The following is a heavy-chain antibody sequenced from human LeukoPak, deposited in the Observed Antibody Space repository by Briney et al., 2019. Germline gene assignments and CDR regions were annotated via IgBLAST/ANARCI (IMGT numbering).Heavy chain of an antibody. CDR3: ARDRCSSTSCPKSAFDI. CDR1: GFTFSTYA. V-gene: IGHV3-30-3*01. Sequence: PGGSLRLSCAASGFTFSTYAMHWVRQAPGKGLEWVAVISYDGSNKYYADSVKGRFTISRDNSKNTLYLQMNSLRAEDTAVYYCARDRCSSTSCPKSAFDIWGQGTMVTVSS. CDR2: ISYDGSNK. J-gene: IGHJ3*02. D-gene: IGHD2-2*01.